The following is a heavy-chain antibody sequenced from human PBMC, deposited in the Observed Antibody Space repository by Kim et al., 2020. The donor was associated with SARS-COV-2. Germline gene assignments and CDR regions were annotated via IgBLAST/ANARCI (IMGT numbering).Heavy chain of an antibody. CDR3: ARVVVVVAATLQFDY. D-gene: IGHD2-15*01. V-gene: IGHV1-3*01. Sequence: QKFQGRVTITRDTSASTAYMELSSLRSEDTAVYYCARVVVVVAATLQFDYWGQGTLVTVSS. J-gene: IGHJ4*02.